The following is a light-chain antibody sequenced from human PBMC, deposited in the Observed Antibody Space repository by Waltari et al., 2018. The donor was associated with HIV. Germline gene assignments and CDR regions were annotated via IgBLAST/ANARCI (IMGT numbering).Light chain of an antibody. Sequence: DIQMTQSPSTLSASVGDRVTITCRASQSISNWLAWYQQKPGKVPKLLIYQASSLESGVPLRFSGSGSGTEFTLTISSLQPDDFATYYCQQYNSYSLTFGQGTRVEIK. CDR2: QAS. V-gene: IGKV1-5*03. CDR3: QQYNSYSLT. CDR1: QSISNW. J-gene: IGKJ1*01.